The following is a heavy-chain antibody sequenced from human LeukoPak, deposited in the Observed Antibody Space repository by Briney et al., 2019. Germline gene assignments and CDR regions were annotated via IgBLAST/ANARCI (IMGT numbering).Heavy chain of an antibody. D-gene: IGHD1-26*01. CDR2: IYTSGST. CDR3: ARDRPVGATTYGMDV. J-gene: IGHJ6*02. CDR1: GGSISSGSYY. Sequence: PSETLSLTCTVSGGSISSGSYYWSWIRQPAGKGLEWIGRIYTSGSTNYNPSLKSRVTISVDTSKNKFSLKLSSVTAADTAVYYCARDRPVGATTYGMDVWGQGTTVTVSS. V-gene: IGHV4-61*02.